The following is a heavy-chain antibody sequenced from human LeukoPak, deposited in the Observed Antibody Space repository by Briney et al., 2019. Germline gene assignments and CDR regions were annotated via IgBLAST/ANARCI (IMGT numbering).Heavy chain of an antibody. D-gene: IGHD3-16*02. CDR1: GFTFSSYW. V-gene: IGHV3-74*01. Sequence: GGSLRLSCAASGFTFSSYWMHWVRQAPGKGLVWVSRINSDGSSTSYADSVKGRFTISRDNAKNSLYLQMNSLRAEDTAVYYCASIIMITFGGVIAYDYWGQGTLVTVSS. CDR2: INSDGSST. CDR3: ASIIMITFGGVIAYDY. J-gene: IGHJ4*02.